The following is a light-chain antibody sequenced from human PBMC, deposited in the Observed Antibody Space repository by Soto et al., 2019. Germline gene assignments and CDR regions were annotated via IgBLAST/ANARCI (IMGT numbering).Light chain of an antibody. CDR2: GAS. CDR3: QQYGSSQT. V-gene: IGKV3-20*01. J-gene: IGKJ1*01. CDR1: QSVSSSY. Sequence: EIVLTQSPGTLSLSPGERATLSFRASQSVSSSYLAGYQQKPGQAPRLLIYGASSRATGIPDRFSGSGSGTDFTLTISRLEPEDFAVYYCQQYGSSQTFGQGTKVEIK.